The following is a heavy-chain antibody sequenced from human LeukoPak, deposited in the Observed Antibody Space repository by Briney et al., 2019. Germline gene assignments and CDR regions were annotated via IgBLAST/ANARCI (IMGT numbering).Heavy chain of an antibody. CDR1: GCTFNSYA. CDR2: LSGSGGDT. J-gene: IGHJ4*02. CDR3: AKDAMATVTYFDY. D-gene: IGHD4-17*01. Sequence: GGSLRLSCATSGCTFNSYAMSWVRQAPGKGLEWVSGLSGSGGDTDYADSVKGRFTISRDNSRNTLYLQMNSLRSADTSVYYCAKDAMATVTYFDYWGQGSLVTVSS. V-gene: IGHV3-23*01.